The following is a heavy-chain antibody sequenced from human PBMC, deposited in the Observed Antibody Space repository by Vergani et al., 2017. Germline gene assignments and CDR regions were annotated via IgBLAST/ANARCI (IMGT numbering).Heavy chain of an antibody. CDR2: IYVSGIT. CDR3: ARDNKQLRSGAFDL. J-gene: IGHJ3*01. V-gene: IGHV4-61*02. D-gene: IGHD4-23*01. CDR1: GASINNDFYY. Sequence: QVQLQESGPGLVKPSQTLSLICTVSGASINNDFYYWHWIRQPAGKGLGWIGRIYVSGITDYNSSLQSRVSMSVDTSKNQFSLTLTSVTAADTAVYYCARDNKQLRSGAFDLWGQGTMVTVSS.